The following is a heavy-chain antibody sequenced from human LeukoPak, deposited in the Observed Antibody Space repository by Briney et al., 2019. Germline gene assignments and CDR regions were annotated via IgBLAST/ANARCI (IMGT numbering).Heavy chain of an antibody. Sequence: ASVKVSCKASGYTFTSYYLHWVRQAPGQGLEWMGIIHPTVGDTTYAQKFQGRVTMTRDMSTGTVYMDLSSLRSEDTAVYYCARGWQLVRGGHDYWGQGTLVTVSS. J-gene: IGHJ4*02. CDR2: IHPTVGDT. V-gene: IGHV1-46*01. CDR3: ARGWQLVRGGHDY. CDR1: GYTFTSYY. D-gene: IGHD6-13*01.